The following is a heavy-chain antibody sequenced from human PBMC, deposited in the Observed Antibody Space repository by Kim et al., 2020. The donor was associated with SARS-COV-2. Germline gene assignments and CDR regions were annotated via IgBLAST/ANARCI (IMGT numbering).Heavy chain of an antibody. Sequence: GSHTANPSLKSRVTISLDTSKNQVCLGLNSVTVADTAIYYCTRQAGRKFDPWGQGTLVTVSS. J-gene: IGHJ5*02. D-gene: IGHD3-10*01. CDR2: GSH. V-gene: IGHV4-59*08. CDR3: TRQAGRKFDP.